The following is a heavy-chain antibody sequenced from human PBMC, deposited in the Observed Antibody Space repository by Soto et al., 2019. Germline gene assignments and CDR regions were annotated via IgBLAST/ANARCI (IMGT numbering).Heavy chain of an antibody. V-gene: IGHV1-46*01. J-gene: IGHJ6*02. CDR3: ARDSVGDYDGMDV. CDR1: GYTFTSYY. CDR2: INPSGGST. D-gene: IGHD1-26*01. Sequence: GASVKVSCKASGYTFTSYYMHWVRQAPGQGLEWTGIINPSGGSTSYAQKFQGRVTMTRDTSTSTVYMELSSLRSEDTAVYYCARDSVGDYDGMDVWGQGTTVTVSS.